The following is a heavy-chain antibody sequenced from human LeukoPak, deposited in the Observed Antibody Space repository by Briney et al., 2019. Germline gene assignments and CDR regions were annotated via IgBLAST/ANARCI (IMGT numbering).Heavy chain of an antibody. CDR2: ISYDGSNK. D-gene: IGHD1-26*01. Sequence: GGSLRLSCAASGFTFSSYAMHWVRQAPSKGLEWVAVISYDGSNKYYADSVKGRFTISRDNSKNTLYLQMNSLRAEDAAVYYCARVLEWGLPYFDYWGQGTLVTVSS. CDR3: ARVLEWGLPYFDY. CDR1: GFTFSSYA. V-gene: IGHV3-30*01. J-gene: IGHJ4*02.